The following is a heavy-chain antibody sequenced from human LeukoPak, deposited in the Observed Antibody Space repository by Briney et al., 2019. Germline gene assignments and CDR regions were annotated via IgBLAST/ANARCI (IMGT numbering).Heavy chain of an antibody. D-gene: IGHD5-12*01. J-gene: IGHJ4*02. CDR1: GYTFTSYY. CDR2: INPSGGST. V-gene: IGHV1-46*01. Sequence: ASVKVSCKASGYTFTSYYMHWVRQAPGQGLEWMGIINPSGGSTSYAQKFQGRVTMTRDTSTSTVYMELSSPRSEDTAVYYCASLSGYEHFFDYWGQGTLVTVSS. CDR3: ASLSGYEHFFDY.